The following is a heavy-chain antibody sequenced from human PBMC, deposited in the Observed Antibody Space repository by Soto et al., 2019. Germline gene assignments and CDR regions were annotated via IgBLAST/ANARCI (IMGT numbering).Heavy chain of an antibody. CDR3: AKLQGPYPDGKPSFYYYYMDV. CDR1: GFTFSSYA. J-gene: IGHJ6*03. CDR2: ISGSGGST. Sequence: GGSLRLSCAASGFTFSSYAMSWVRQAPGKGLEWVSAISGSGGSTYYADSVKGRFTISRDNSKNTLYLQMNSLRAEDTAVYYCAKLQGPYPDGKPSFYYYYMDVWGKGTTVTVSS. V-gene: IGHV3-23*01.